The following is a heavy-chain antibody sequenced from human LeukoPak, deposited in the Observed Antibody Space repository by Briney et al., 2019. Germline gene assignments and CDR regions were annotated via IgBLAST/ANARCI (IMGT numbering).Heavy chain of an antibody. V-gene: IGHV4-34*01. D-gene: IGHD6-13*01. CDR1: GGSFSGYY. Sequence: PSETLSLTCAVYGGSFSGYYWSWIRQPPGKGLEWIGEISHSGSTNYNPSLKSRVTISVDTSKNQFSLKLTSVTAADTAVYYCARTAAAAQDYWGQGTLVTVSS. J-gene: IGHJ4*02. CDR2: ISHSGST. CDR3: ARTAAAAQDY.